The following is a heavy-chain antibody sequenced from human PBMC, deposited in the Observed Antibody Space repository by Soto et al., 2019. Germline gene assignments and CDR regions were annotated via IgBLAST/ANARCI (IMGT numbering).Heavy chain of an antibody. Sequence: GRSLRLSCAASGFTFSSYSMSWVRQAPGKGLEWVSAISWNSGSIGYADSVKGRFTISRDNAKNSLYLQMNSLRAEDTALYYCAKDTEPEGDAFDIWGQGTXVTVSS. V-gene: IGHV3-9*01. J-gene: IGHJ3*02. CDR1: GFTFSSYS. CDR3: AKDTEPEGDAFDI. CDR2: ISWNSGSI.